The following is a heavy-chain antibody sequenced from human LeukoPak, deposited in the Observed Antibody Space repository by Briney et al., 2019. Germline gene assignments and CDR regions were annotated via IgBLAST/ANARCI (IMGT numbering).Heavy chain of an antibody. V-gene: IGHV4-31*03. CDR3: ARDGGYGGNSYHYCYGMDV. CDR2: IYYSGST. J-gene: IGHJ6*02. Sequence: PSETLSLTCTVSGGSISSGGYYWSWIRQHPGKGLEWIGYIYYSGSTYYNPSLKSRVTISVDTSKNQFSLKLSSVTAADTAVYYCARDGGYGGNSYHYCYGMDVWGQGTTVTVSS. D-gene: IGHD4-23*01. CDR1: GGSISSGGYY.